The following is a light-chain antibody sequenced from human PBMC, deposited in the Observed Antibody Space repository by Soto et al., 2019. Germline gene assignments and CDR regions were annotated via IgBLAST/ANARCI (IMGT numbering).Light chain of an antibody. CDR1: QDISNS. V-gene: IGKV1-33*01. J-gene: IGKJ1*01. CDR3: KHYDSLSWT. Sequence: DLQMTQSPSALSASIGDRVNITFKSRQDISNSLNWYQQKPGKAPRLLIYDASILHTGVPSTFSGSGSGTDFTFTITSLQTDDIATYYCKHYDSLSWTFGKGTKVDIK. CDR2: DAS.